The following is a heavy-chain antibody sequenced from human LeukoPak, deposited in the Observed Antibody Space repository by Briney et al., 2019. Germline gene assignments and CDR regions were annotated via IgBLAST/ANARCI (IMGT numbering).Heavy chain of an antibody. CDR3: ARSSDGYYYYYYMDV. D-gene: IGHD6-19*01. V-gene: IGHV3-21*01. CDR2: ISSSSSYI. J-gene: IGHJ6*03. Sequence: GGSLRLSCAASGFTFSSYSMNWVRQAPGKGLEWVSSISSSSSYIYYADSVKGRFTISRDNAKNSLYLQMNSLRAEDTAVYYCARSSDGYYYYYYMDVWGKGTTVTVSS. CDR1: GFTFSSYS.